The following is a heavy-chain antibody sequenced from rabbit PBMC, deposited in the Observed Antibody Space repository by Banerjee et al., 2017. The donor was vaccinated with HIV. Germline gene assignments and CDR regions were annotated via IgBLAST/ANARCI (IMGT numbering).Heavy chain of an antibody. CDR1: GFDFSNKYV. D-gene: IGHD1-1*01. CDR2: INTSSGNT. Sequence: QEQLVESGGGLVQPEGSLTLTCKASGFDFSNKYVMCWVRQAPGKGLEWIACINTSSGNTVYATWAKGPFTISKTSSTTVTLQMTSLTAADTATYFCARDRGYTMDGMDLWGPGTLVTVS. V-gene: IGHV1S45*01. J-gene: IGHJ6*01. CDR3: ARDRGYTMDGMDL.